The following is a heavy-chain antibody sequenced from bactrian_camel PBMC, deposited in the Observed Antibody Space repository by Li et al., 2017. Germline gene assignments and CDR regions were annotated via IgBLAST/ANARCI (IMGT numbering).Heavy chain of an antibody. CDR1: GKTNVLNC. CDR3: AEAPYRDGFSTKC. V-gene: IGHV3S53*01. J-gene: IGHJ4*01. Sequence: QVQLVESGGGLVQAGGSLNLSCAATGKTNVLNCMGWFRQAPGKEREGIAGIYTGGNTYYADSVKGRFTISQDNAKNTLYLRMNSLKPEDTAMYYCAEAPYRDGFSTKCRGQGTQVTVS. D-gene: IGHD4*01. CDR2: IYTGGNT.